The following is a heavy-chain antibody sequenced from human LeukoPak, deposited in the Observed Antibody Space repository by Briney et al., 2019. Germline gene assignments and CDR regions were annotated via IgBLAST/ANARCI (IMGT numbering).Heavy chain of an antibody. CDR1: GFTFTNFA. V-gene: IGHV3-30*18. CDR2: ISDDGNNK. J-gene: IGHJ4*02. D-gene: IGHD3-10*01. Sequence: PGRSLRLSFAASGFTFTNFAMHWIRQAPGKGLEWVIVISDDGNNKYFADSVKGRFTISRDNSKNTLYLQMSSLRAEDTAVYYCAKGGPHYGSGSYYAFDYWGQGTLVTVSS. CDR3: AKGGPHYGSGSYYAFDY.